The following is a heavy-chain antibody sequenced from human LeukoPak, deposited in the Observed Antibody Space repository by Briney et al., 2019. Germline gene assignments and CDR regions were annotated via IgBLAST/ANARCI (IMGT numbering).Heavy chain of an antibody. CDR1: GFTFSSYA. V-gene: IGHV3-23*01. D-gene: IGHD3-22*01. CDR2: ISGSGGST. Sequence: GGSLRLSCAASGFTFSSYAMSWVRQAPGKGLEWVSAISGSGGSTYYADSVKGRFTISRDNSKNTLYLQMNSLRAEDTAVYYCAKDQFDSMIQPSFDYWGQGPLVTVSS. CDR3: AKDQFDSMIQPSFDY. J-gene: IGHJ4*02.